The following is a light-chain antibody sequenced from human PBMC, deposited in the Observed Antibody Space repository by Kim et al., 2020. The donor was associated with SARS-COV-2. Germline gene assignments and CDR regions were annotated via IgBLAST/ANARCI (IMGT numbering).Light chain of an antibody. V-gene: IGKV3-11*01. CDR3: QQRSNWPLT. CDR1: QSVSRY. Sequence: LSPGERATRPCTASQSVSRYLAWYQQKPGQAPRLLIYDASNRATGIPARFSGSGSGTDYTLTISSLEPEDFAVYYCQQRSNWPLTFGGGTKVDIK. J-gene: IGKJ4*01. CDR2: DAS.